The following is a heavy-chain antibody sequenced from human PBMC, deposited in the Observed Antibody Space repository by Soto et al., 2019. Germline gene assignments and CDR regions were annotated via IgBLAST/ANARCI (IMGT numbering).Heavy chain of an antibody. CDR1: GYTFTSYG. Sequence: QVQVVQSGAEVKKPGASVKVSCKASGYTFTSYGISWVRQAPGQGLEWMGWINAYNGNTKYAQKLQGRVTMTTDTPTSTAYMELRSLRSDDTAVYYCARDKDAAGGKYYFDYWGKGTLLTVSS. CDR2: INAYNGNT. V-gene: IGHV1-18*01. CDR3: ARDKDAAGGKYYFDY. J-gene: IGHJ4*02. D-gene: IGHD6-13*01.